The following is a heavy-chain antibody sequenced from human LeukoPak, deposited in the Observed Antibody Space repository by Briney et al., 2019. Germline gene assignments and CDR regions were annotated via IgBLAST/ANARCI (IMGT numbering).Heavy chain of an antibody. J-gene: IGHJ3*02. CDR1: GYTFTSYY. CDR2: INFSGGTT. V-gene: IGHV1-46*01. D-gene: IGHD5-24*01. Sequence: ASVKVSCKASGYTFTSYYMHWVRQAPGQGLEWVGIINFSGGTTSYPQKFQGRVTMPRDTSTSTVYMELSSLRSEDTAVYYCASRRDGSNYAAFDIWGQGTMVTVSS. CDR3: ASRRDGSNYAAFDI.